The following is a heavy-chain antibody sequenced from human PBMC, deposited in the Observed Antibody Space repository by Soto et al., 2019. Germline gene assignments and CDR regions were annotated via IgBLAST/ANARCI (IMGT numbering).Heavy chain of an antibody. D-gene: IGHD1-26*01. V-gene: IGHV4-34*01. J-gene: IGHJ3*02. CDR2: INHSGST. Sequence: QVQLQQWGAGLLKPSETLSLTCAVYGGSFRGYYWSWIRQPPGKGLEWIGEINHSGSTNYNPSLKSRVTISVDTSKNQFSLKLSSVTAADTAVYYCARGRYYLDAFDIWGQGTMVTVSS. CDR1: GGSFRGYY. CDR3: ARGRYYLDAFDI.